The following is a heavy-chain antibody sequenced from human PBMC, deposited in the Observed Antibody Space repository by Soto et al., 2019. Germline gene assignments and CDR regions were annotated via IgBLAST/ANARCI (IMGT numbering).Heavy chain of an antibody. D-gene: IGHD1-1*01. Sequence: SETLSLTCTVSGGSISTVGHYWTWIRQPPGKGLEWIGSIYHTGSTYYSKSLRSRLTMSVDTSKSQFSLRLSSVTAADTAVYYCARATGTLRTRNCDYWGQGSLVTVSS. J-gene: IGHJ4*02. V-gene: IGHV4-31*03. CDR1: GGSISTVGHY. CDR3: ARATGTLRTRNCDY. CDR2: IYHTGST.